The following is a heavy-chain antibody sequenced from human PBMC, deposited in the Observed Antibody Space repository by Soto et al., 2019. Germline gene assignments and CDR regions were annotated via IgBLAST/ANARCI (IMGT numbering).Heavy chain of an antibody. Sequence: GGSLRLSCAASGFTFSSYCMSWVRQAPGKGLEWVAHIKQDGSEKYYVDSVKGRFTISRDNNKNSLYLQMNSLRAEDAAEYCCAGTEPTNYFDYWGQGTLVTVSS. V-gene: IGHV3-7*01. J-gene: IGHJ4*02. CDR3: AGTEPTNYFDY. CDR2: IKQDGSEK. CDR1: GFTFSSYC.